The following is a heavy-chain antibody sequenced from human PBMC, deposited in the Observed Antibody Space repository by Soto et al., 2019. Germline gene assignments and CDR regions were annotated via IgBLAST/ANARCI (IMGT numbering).Heavy chain of an antibody. D-gene: IGHD6-13*01. CDR3: ARVPLMSGSWYGGPFDY. CDR2: IKQDGSEK. J-gene: IGHJ4*02. CDR1: GFTFSSYW. Sequence: GGSLRLSCAASGFTFSSYWMSWVRQAPGKGLEWVANIKQDGSEKYYVDSVKGRFTISRDNAKNSLYLQMNSLRAEDTAVYYCARVPLMSGSWYGGPFDYWGQGTLVTVSS. V-gene: IGHV3-7*01.